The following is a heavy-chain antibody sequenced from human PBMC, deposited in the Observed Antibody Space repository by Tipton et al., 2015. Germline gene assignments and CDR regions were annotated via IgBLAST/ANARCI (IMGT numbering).Heavy chain of an antibody. D-gene: IGHD5-18*01. CDR3: ARGAQHSSWS. CDR1: GDSVSSNTAA. CDR2: TYYRSNWNN. J-gene: IGHJ5*02. Sequence: PGLVKPSQTLSLTCAISGDSVSSNTAAWHWIRQSPSRGLEWLGRTYYRSNWNNDYAVSVKSRITITPDTSKNQFILHLNSVTPDDTARYYCARGAQHSSWSWVQGTLVTVSS. V-gene: IGHV6-1*01.